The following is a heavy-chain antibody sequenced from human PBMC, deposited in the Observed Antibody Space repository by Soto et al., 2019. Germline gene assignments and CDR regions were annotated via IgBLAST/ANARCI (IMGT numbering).Heavy chain of an antibody. J-gene: IGHJ6*02. D-gene: IGHD2-15*01. Sequence: GGSLRLSCAASGFTFSSYAMHWVRQAPGKGLEWVAVISYDGSNKYYADSVKGRFTISRDNSKNTLYLQMNSLRAEDTAVYYCARDLGGPRPDYYSYYGMDVWGQGTTVTVSS. CDR1: GFTFSSYA. CDR3: ARDLGGPRPDYYSYYGMDV. V-gene: IGHV3-30-3*01. CDR2: ISYDGSNK.